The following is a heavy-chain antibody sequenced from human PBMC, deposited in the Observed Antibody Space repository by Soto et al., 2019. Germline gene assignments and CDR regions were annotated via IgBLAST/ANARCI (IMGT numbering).Heavy chain of an antibody. Sequence: EVQLVESGGGLVQPGGSPRLSCAASGITFTSYWMNWVRQAPGKGLEWLANIRQDGSEKYYVDSVKGRFTISRDNAENSLYLQMYSLRAEDTAVYYCARALGNFDYWGQGTLVTVSS. D-gene: IGHD7-27*01. CDR3: ARALGNFDY. CDR1: GITFTSYW. CDR2: IRQDGSEK. V-gene: IGHV3-7*01. J-gene: IGHJ4*02.